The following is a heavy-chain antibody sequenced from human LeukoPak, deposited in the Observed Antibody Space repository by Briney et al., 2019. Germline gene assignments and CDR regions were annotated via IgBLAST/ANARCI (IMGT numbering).Heavy chain of an antibody. CDR1: GGSLSSGGNY. V-gene: IGHV4-31*03. J-gene: IGHJ4*02. Sequence: SETLSLTCTVSGGSLSSGGNYWSWVRQHPGKGLEWVGYISHTGNTYYIPSLQSRLTMSVDTSENHFSLKLSSLTAADTAIYYCARATYDDGAYYLASWGQGTLVTVSS. CDR2: ISHTGNT. D-gene: IGHD3-16*01. CDR3: ARATYDDGAYYLAS.